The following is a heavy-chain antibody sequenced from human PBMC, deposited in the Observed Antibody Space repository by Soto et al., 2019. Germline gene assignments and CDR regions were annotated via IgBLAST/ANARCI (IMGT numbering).Heavy chain of an antibody. CDR2: ISAYNGNT. Sequence: ASVKVSCKASGYTFTSYGISWVRQAPGQGLEWMGWISAYNGNTNYAQKLQGRVTMTTDTSTSTAYMELRSLRSDDTAVYYCARPPYDFWSGSPAFDIWGQGTMVTVSS. J-gene: IGHJ3*02. CDR1: GYTFTSYG. CDR3: ARPPYDFWSGSPAFDI. V-gene: IGHV1-18*01. D-gene: IGHD3-3*01.